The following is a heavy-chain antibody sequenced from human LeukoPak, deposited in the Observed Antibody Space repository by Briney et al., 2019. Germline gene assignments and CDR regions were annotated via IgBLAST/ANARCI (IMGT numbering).Heavy chain of an antibody. CDR1: GGSPSSRSHY. CDR3: ARLPYSSGWYYYFDP. V-gene: IGHV4-39*01. CDR2: LSNSGNT. J-gene: IGHJ5*02. Sequence: SETLSLTCTVSGGSPSSRSHYWGWIRQPPGQGLEWIGSLSNSGNTYYNPSLKSRVTISVDTSKNEFSLKLSSVTAADTAVYYCARLPYSSGWYYYFDPWGQGTLVTVSS. D-gene: IGHD6-19*01.